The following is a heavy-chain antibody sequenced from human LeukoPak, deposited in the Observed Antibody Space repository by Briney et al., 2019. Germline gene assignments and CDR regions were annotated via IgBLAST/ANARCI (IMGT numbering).Heavy chain of an antibody. CDR3: ARDTEGGDSSGYYQHAFDI. J-gene: IGHJ3*02. D-gene: IGHD3-22*01. CDR1: GGSISSSGYY. V-gene: IGHV4-31*03. CDR2: IYYSGST. Sequence: SETLSLTCTVSGGSISSSGYYWSWIRQHPGKGLEWIGYIYYSGSTYYNPSLKSRVTISVDTSKNQFSLKLSSVTAADTAVYYCARDTEGGDSSGYYQHAFDIWGQGTMVTVSS.